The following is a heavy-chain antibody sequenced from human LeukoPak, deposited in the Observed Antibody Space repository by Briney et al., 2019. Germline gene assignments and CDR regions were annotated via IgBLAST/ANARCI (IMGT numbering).Heavy chain of an antibody. J-gene: IGHJ4*02. V-gene: IGHV3-48*03. CDR1: GFTFSSYE. CDR3: ARDYYDSSGYYYFDY. D-gene: IGHD3-22*01. Sequence: GGSLRLSCAASGFTFSSYEMNWVRQAPGKGLEWVSYISSSGSTIYYADSVKGRFTISRDKAKNSLYLQMNSLRAEDTAVYYCARDYYDSSGYYYFDYWGQGTLVTVSS. CDR2: ISSSGSTI.